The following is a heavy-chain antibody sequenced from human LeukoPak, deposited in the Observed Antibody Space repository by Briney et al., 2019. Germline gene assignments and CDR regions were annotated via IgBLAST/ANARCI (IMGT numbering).Heavy chain of an antibody. D-gene: IGHD6-13*01. CDR3: ARAETWVAAAGSDY. J-gene: IGHJ4*02. V-gene: IGHV1-46*01. CDR1: GYTFTSYG. Sequence: ASVKVSCKASGYTFTSYGISWVRQAPGQGLEWMGIINPSGGSTSYAQKFQGRVTMTRDTSTSTVYMELSSLRSEDTAVYYCARAETWVAAAGSDYWGQGTLVTVSS. CDR2: INPSGGST.